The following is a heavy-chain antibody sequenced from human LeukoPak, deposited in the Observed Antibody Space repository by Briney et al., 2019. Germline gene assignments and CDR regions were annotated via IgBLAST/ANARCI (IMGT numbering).Heavy chain of an antibody. CDR1: GFTFSGSA. CDR2: IRSKANSYAT. D-gene: IGHD6-19*01. Sequence: GGSLRLSCAASGFTFSGSAMHWVRQASGKGLEWVGRIRSKANSYATAYAASVKGRFTISRGDSQNTAYLQMNSLKTEDTAVYYCTTLTGYSSGWHNWFDPWGQGTLVTVSS. V-gene: IGHV3-73*01. CDR3: TTLTGYSSGWHNWFDP. J-gene: IGHJ5*02.